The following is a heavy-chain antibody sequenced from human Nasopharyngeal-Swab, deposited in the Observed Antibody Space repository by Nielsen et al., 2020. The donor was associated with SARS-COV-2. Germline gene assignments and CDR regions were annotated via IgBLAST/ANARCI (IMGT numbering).Heavy chain of an antibody. CDR1: GFPFSSYG. D-gene: IGHD3-10*01. V-gene: IGHV3-30*18. J-gene: IGHJ4*02. CDR3: AKEGGGSGIDY. Sequence: GGSLMISCAASGFPFSSYGMHWVRQAPGKGLEWVAVISYDGSNKYYADSVKGRFTISRDNSKNTLYLQMNSLRAEDTAVYYCAKEGGGSGIDYWGQGTLVTVSS. CDR2: ISYDGSNK.